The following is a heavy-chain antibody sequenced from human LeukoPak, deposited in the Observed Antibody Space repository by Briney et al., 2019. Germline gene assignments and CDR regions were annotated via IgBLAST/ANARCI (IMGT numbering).Heavy chain of an antibody. Sequence: GASVKVSCKASGYTYTSYGISWVRQAPGQGLEWMGWISAYNGNTNYAQKLQGRVTMTTDTSTSTAYMELRSLRSDDTAVYYCARGSRVAARLYFDYWGQGTLVTVSS. J-gene: IGHJ4*02. CDR2: ISAYNGNT. V-gene: IGHV1-18*01. CDR1: GYTYTSYG. CDR3: ARGSRVAARLYFDY. D-gene: IGHD6-6*01.